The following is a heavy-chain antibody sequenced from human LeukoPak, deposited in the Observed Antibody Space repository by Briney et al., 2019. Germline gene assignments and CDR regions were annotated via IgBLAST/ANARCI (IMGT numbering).Heavy chain of an antibody. D-gene: IGHD3-10*01. CDR2: ISGSGGST. V-gene: IGHV3-23*01. Sequence: PGGSLRLSCAASGFTFSSYSMNWVRQAPGKGLEWVSAISGSGGSTYYADSVKGRFTISRDNSKNTLYLQMNSLRAEDTAVYYCAKEARLLWFGETSNMDVWGKGTTVTISS. CDR1: GFTFSSYS. J-gene: IGHJ6*03. CDR3: AKEARLLWFGETSNMDV.